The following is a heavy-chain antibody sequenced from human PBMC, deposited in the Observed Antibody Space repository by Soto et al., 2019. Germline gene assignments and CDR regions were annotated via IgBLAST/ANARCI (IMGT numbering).Heavy chain of an antibody. V-gene: IGHV4-39*01. CDR1: GASISRIGFH. D-gene: IGHD3-10*01. CDR2: IYDAGTT. CDR3: ARRGSGHTFDY. J-gene: IGHJ4*02. Sequence: QVQLQESGPGLVKPSETLSLTCAVSGASISRIGFHWGWIRQPPGQGLEWIGSIYDAGTTFYNSSLKRRVTISADTSKNHFSLRLIAVTAADTAVYYCARRGSGHTFDYWGQGTLVTVSS.